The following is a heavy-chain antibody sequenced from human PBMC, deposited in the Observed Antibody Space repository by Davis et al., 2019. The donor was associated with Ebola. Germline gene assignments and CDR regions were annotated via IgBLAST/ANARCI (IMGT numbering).Heavy chain of an antibody. D-gene: IGHD3-10*01. CDR2: ITNSGTYI. CDR3: ARDQEFNYGMDV. Sequence: GESLKISCAASGFTFTSHTMKWVRQPPGKGLEWVASITNSGTYIYYADSVKGRFTISRDNAKNSLHLQMDSLRAEDTAVYYCARDQEFNYGMDVWGQGTTVTVSS. CDR1: GFTFTSHT. V-gene: IGHV3-21*01. J-gene: IGHJ6*02.